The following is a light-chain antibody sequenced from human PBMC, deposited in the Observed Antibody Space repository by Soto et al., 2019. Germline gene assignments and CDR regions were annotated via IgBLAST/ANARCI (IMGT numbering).Light chain of an antibody. CDR3: KQFATSPPYT. V-gene: IGKV3-20*01. J-gene: IGKJ2*01. CDR1: QSVSSSN. CDR2: GTS. Sequence: EIVLTQSPVTLSLSPGERATLSCRASQSVSSSNLAWYQQKTGQAPRLLIYGTSSRATGIPDRFSGSGSGIDYTLTIRRLEPEDFAVYYCKQFATSPPYTFGQGTKLDIK.